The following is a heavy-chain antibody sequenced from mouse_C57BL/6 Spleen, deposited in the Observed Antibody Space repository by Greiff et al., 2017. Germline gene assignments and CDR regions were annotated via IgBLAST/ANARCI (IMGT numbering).Heavy chain of an antibody. V-gene: IGHV5-12*01. CDR2: ISNGGGST. CDR1: GFTFSDYY. D-gene: IGHD1-1*01. CDR3: ARGNYGSSYYAMDY. Sequence: EVQGVESGGGLVQPGGSLKLSCAASGFTFSDYYMYWVRQTPEKRLEWVAYISNGGGSTYYPDTVKGRFTISRDNAKNTLYLQMSRLKSEDTAMYYCARGNYGSSYYAMDYWGQGTSVTVSS. J-gene: IGHJ4*01.